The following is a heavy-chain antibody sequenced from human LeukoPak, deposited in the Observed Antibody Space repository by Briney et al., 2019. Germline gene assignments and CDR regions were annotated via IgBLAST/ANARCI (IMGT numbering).Heavy chain of an antibody. Sequence: PGRSLRLSCAASGFTFSSYTMHWVRQAPGKGLEWVALIPWHGNNPYYADSVQGRFTISRDSSRNTLYLQMNSLRTEDTAEYYCARLASTVTSPLDYWGQGIPVTVSS. V-gene: IGHV3-30*04. D-gene: IGHD4-11*01. CDR1: GFTFSSYT. J-gene: IGHJ4*02. CDR2: IPWHGNNP. CDR3: ARLASTVTSPLDY.